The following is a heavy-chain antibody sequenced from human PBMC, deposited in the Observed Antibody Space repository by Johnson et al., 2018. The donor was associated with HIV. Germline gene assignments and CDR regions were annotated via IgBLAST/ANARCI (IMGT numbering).Heavy chain of an antibody. D-gene: IGHD4-17*01. Sequence: QVQLVESGGGLVKPGGSLRLSCAASGFTFSSYAMHWVRQAPGKGLEWVAIISYDGSNKYYADSVKGRFTISRDNSKNTLYLQMNSLRVEDTAVYYCAKGADYADYEGAFDIWGQGTMVTVSS. CDR1: GFTFSSYA. J-gene: IGHJ3*02. V-gene: IGHV3-30*14. CDR2: ISYDGSNK. CDR3: AKGADYADYEGAFDI.